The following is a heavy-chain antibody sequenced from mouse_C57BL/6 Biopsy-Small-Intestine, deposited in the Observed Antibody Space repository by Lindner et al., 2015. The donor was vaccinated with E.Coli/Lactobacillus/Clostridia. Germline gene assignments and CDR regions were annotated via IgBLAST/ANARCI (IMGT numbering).Heavy chain of an antibody. D-gene: IGHD2-4*01. V-gene: IGHV5-6*01. Sequence: VQLQESGGDLVKSGGSLKLSCATSGFTFTSFGMSWVRQIPDKRLEWVATISSGGSYTYYPDSVKGQFTISRDNAKNTLYLQMSSLKSEDTAMYYCARHNYYDYDGVNYFDFWGQGTTLTVSS. CDR2: ISSGGSYT. CDR3: ARHNYYDYDGVNYFDF. J-gene: IGHJ2*01. CDR1: GFTFTSFG.